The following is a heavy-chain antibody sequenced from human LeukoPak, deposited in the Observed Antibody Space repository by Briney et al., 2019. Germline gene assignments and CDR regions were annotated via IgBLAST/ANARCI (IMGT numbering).Heavy chain of an antibody. D-gene: IGHD7-27*01. Sequence: GRSLRLSCAASGFTFSSYGMHWVRQAPGKGLEWVAVISYDGSNKYYADSVKGRFTISRDNSKNTLYLQMNSLRAEDTAVYYCAKDSFLGHYYMDVWGKGTTVTVSS. CDR3: AKDSFLGHYYMDV. CDR2: ISYDGSNK. J-gene: IGHJ6*03. CDR1: GFTFSSYG. V-gene: IGHV3-30*18.